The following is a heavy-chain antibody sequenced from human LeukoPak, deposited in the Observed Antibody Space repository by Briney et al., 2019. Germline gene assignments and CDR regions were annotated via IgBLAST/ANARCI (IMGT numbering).Heavy chain of an antibody. CDR1: GGSISSHY. CDR3: ARGRLVVRGVTAFDY. V-gene: IGHV4-59*11. CDR2: IYYSGST. Sequence: SETLSLTCTVSGGSISSHYWSWIRQPPGKGLEWIGYIYYSGSTNYNPSLKSRVTISVDTSKNQFSLKLSSVTAVDTAVYYCARGRLVVRGVTAFDYWGQGTLVTVSS. D-gene: IGHD3-10*01. J-gene: IGHJ4*02.